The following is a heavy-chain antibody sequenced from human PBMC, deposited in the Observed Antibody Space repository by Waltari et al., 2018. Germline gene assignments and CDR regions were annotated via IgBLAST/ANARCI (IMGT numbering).Heavy chain of an antibody. Sequence: QVQLVQSGAEVKKPGSSVKVSCKASGGTFSSYAISWVRQAPGQGLEWMGGIIPILGTANTAQKFHGRGTITTDESTSTAYMELSSLRSEDTAVYYCARGAAAGGNFDYWGQGTLVTVSS. V-gene: IGHV1-69*05. D-gene: IGHD6-13*01. CDR3: ARGAAAGGNFDY. J-gene: IGHJ4*02. CDR2: IIPILGTA. CDR1: GGTFSSYA.